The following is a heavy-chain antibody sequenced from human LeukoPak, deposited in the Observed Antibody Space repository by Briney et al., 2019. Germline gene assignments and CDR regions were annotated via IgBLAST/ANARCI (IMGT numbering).Heavy chain of an antibody. D-gene: IGHD3-9*01. V-gene: IGHV4-4*07. CDR1: GGSISSYY. J-gene: IGHJ4*02. Sequence: PSETLSLTCTVSGGSISSYYWSWIRQPAGKGLEWIGRIYTSGSTNYNPSLKSRVTMSVDTSKNQFSLKLSSVTAADTAVYYCARAHYDILTGYYLFDYWGQGTLVTVSS. CDR3: ARAHYDILTGYYLFDY. CDR2: IYTSGST.